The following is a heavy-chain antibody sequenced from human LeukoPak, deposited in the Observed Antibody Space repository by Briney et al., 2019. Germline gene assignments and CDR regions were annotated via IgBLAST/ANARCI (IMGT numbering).Heavy chain of an antibody. CDR2: ISAYNGNT. CDR3: AREIFPADVYRGGFDY. Sequence: GASVKVSCKASGYTFTSYGISWVRQAPGQGLEWMGWISAYNGNTNYAQKLQGRVTMTTDTSTSTAYMELRSLRSEDMAVYYCAREIFPADVYRGGFDYWGQGTLVTVSS. V-gene: IGHV1-18*03. CDR1: GYTFTSYG. D-gene: IGHD3-16*01. J-gene: IGHJ4*02.